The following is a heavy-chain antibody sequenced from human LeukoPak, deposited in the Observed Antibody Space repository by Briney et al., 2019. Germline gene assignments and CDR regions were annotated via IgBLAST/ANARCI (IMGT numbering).Heavy chain of an antibody. CDR2: INPNSGGT. CDR3: ARAAYYYGSGNLLLGY. D-gene: IGHD3-10*01. Sequence: ASVKVSCKASGYTFTGYYMHWVRQAPGQGLDWMGWINPNSGGTNYAQKFQGRVTMTRDTSISTAYMELSRLRSDDTAVYYCARAAYYYGSGNLLLGYWGQGTLVTVSS. V-gene: IGHV1-2*02. CDR1: GYTFTGYY. J-gene: IGHJ4*02.